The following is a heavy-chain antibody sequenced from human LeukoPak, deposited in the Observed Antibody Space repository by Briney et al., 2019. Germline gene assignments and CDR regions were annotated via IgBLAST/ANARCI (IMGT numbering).Heavy chain of an antibody. CDR3: ARARRLDDYVPGVFDY. Sequence: SETLSLTCAVYGGSFSGYYWSWIRQPAGKGLEWIGEINHSGSTNYNPSLKSRVTISVDTSKNQFSLKLSSVTAADTAVYYCARARRLDDYVPGVFDYWGQGTLVTVSS. CDR1: GGSFSGYY. D-gene: IGHD3-16*01. J-gene: IGHJ4*02. CDR2: INHSGST. V-gene: IGHV4-34*01.